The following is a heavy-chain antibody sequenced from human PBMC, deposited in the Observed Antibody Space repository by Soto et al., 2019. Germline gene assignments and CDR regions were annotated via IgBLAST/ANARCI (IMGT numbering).Heavy chain of an antibody. V-gene: IGHV3-7*01. D-gene: IGHD3-22*01. CDR3: ARLVRNNYESSGFWFD. Sequence: GGSLRLSCAASGFTFSNYWMSWVRQAPGKGLEWVANINQDGSDKDYVDSVKGRFTISRDNAKNSLYLQMDSLRAEDTAVYYCARLVRNNYESSGFWFDWGQGT. J-gene: IGHJ4*02. CDR2: INQDGSDK. CDR1: GFTFSNYW.